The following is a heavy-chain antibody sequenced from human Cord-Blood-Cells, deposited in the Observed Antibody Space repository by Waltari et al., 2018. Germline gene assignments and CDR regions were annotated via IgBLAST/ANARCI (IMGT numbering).Heavy chain of an antibody. D-gene: IGHD6-13*01. J-gene: IGHJ4*02. CDR2: SNHSGST. CDR1: GGSSRGYY. CDR3: ARRRGREGYLDY. V-gene: IGHV4-34*01. Sequence: QVQLQQWGAGLLKPSETLSLTCAVYGGSSRGYYWSWIRPPPGKGREWIGESNHSGSTNYNPSLKSRVTISVDTSKNQFSLKLSSVTAADTAVYYCARRRGREGYLDYWGQGTLVTVSS.